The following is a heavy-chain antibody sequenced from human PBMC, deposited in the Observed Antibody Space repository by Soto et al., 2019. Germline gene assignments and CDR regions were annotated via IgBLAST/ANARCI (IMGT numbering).Heavy chain of an antibody. D-gene: IGHD6-19*01. CDR3: ARHMQSSGWAPLWDY. V-gene: IGHV4-39*01. CDR1: GGSISSSSYC. Sequence: QLQLQESGPGLVKPSETLSLTCTVSGGSISSSSYCWGWIRQPPGKGLEWIGSIYYSGTTYYNPSLKSRVTISVDTSKNQFSLKLSSVTAADTAVYYCARHMQSSGWAPLWDYWGQGTLVTVSS. CDR2: IYYSGTT. J-gene: IGHJ4*02.